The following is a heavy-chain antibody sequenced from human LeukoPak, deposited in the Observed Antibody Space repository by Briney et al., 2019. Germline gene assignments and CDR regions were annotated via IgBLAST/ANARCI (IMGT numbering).Heavy chain of an antibody. V-gene: IGHV3-11*01. J-gene: IGHJ6*02. CDR2: ISSSGSTI. CDR3: ARTHCSSTSCYSGEEGYGMDV. D-gene: IGHD2-2*01. CDR1: GFTFSDYY. Sequence: GGSLRLSCAASGFTFSDYYMSWLRQAPGKGLEWVSYISSSGSTIYYADSVNGRFTISRDNAKNSLYLQMNSLRAEETAVYYCARTHCSSTSCYSGEEGYGMDVWGQGTTVTVSS.